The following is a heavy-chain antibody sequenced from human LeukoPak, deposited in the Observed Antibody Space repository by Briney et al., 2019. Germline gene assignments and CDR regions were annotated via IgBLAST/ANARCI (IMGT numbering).Heavy chain of an antibody. J-gene: IGHJ6*02. CDR2: MNPSSGNT. V-gene: IGHV1-8*01. CDR3: AREQQRGSEKYYYYGMDV. D-gene: IGHD3-10*01. Sequence: ASVKVSCKASGYTFTSYDINWVRQATGQGLEWMGWMNPSSGNTGYAQKFQGRVTMTRNTSISTAYMELSSLRSEDTAVYYCAREQQRGSEKYYYYGMDVWGQGTTVTVSS. CDR1: GYTFTSYD.